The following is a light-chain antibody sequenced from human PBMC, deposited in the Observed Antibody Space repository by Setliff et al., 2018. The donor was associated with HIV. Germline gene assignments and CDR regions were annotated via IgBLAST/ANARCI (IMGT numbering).Light chain of an antibody. CDR3: SSYTDYNTYV. CDR2: EVN. Sequence: QSVLTQPASVSGSPGQSITISCTGTSSDIGGYNYVSWYQQHPGKVPKLMIYEVNNRPSGVSNRFSGSKSGNTASLTISGLQAEDEADYYCSSYTDYNTYVFGTGTKVT. CDR1: SSDIGGYNY. J-gene: IGLJ1*01. V-gene: IGLV2-14*01.